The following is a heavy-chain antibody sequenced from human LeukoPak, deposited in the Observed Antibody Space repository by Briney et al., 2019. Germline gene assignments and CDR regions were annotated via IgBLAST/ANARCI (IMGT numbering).Heavy chain of an antibody. V-gene: IGHV4-39*07. D-gene: IGHD3-22*01. CDR3: ARGGSAEESSAYYKYYYYYMDV. CDR1: GGSISSKNYY. CDR2: IFYSGST. J-gene: IGHJ6*03. Sequence: SETLSLTCSVSGGSISSKNYYWGWIRQPPGKGPEWIGSIFYSGSTNYNPSLKSRVTISVDTSKNQFSLKLSSVTAADTAVYYCARGGSAEESSAYYKYYYYYMDVWGKGTTVTVS.